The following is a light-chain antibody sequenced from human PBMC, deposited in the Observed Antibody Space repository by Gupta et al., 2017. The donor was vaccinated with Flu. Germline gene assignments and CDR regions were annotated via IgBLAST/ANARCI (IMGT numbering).Light chain of an antibody. J-gene: IGKJ2*01. CDR3: QQRSNWPPYT. V-gene: IGKV3-11*01. CDR1: QSVSSY. CDR2: DAS. Sequence: EIVLTQSPATLSVSPGERATLSCRASQSVSSYLAWYQQKPGKAPRLLIYDASNRATGIPPWFCGSGSGTDFTLTISSLEPEDFAVYYCQQRSNWPPYTFGQGTKLEIK.